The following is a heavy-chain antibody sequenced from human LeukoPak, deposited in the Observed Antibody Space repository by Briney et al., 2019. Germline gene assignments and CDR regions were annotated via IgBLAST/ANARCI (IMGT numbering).Heavy chain of an antibody. J-gene: IGHJ4*02. CDR1: GYTFTSYG. Sequence: ASVKVSCKASGYTFTSYGISWVRQAPGQGLEWMGWISAYNGNTNYAQKLQGRVTMTTDTSTSTAYMELRSLRSDDTAVYYCARVYCSSTSCYTGLFDYWGQGTLVTVSS. CDR2: ISAYNGNT. D-gene: IGHD2-2*02. CDR3: ARVYCSSTSCYTGLFDY. V-gene: IGHV1-18*01.